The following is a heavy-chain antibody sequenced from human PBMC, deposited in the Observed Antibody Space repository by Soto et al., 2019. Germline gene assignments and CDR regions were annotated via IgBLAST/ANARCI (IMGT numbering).Heavy chain of an antibody. Sequence: SLTCTVSGGSISSYYWSCIRQPPGKGLEWIGYIYYSGSTNYNPSLKSRVTISVDTSKNQFSLKLSSVTAADTAVYYCARDRNYGGNSEQLYDYYGMDVWGQGTTVTVSS. D-gene: IGHD4-17*01. V-gene: IGHV4-59*01. J-gene: IGHJ6*02. CDR3: ARDRNYGGNSEQLYDYYGMDV. CDR1: GGSISSYY. CDR2: IYYSGST.